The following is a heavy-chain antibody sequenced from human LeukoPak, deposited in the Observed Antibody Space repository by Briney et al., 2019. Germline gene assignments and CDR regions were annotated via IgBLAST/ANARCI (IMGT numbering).Heavy chain of an antibody. Sequence: GGSLRLSCAASGFTFSSYAMNWVRQAPGKGLEWVSTISSSGGSTHYADSVKGRFTISRDSSKNTLYLQMNSLRAEDTAVYYCAKDVASYQLLLTRDYYGMDVWGQGTTVTVSS. J-gene: IGHJ6*01. D-gene: IGHD2-2*01. CDR1: GFTFSSYA. V-gene: IGHV3-23*01. CDR2: ISSSGGST. CDR3: AKDVASYQLLLTRDYYGMDV.